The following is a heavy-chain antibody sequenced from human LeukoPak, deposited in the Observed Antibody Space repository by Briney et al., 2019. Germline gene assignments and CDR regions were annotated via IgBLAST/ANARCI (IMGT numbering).Heavy chain of an antibody. CDR1: GFTFSNYA. D-gene: IGHD4/OR15-4a*01. J-gene: IGHJ3*02. V-gene: IGHV3-23*01. CDR2: IGGSGGNT. CDR3: AKDRDHYGAPDAFDI. Sequence: PGGSLRLSCAASGFTFSNYAMSWVRQAPGKGLEWVSAIGGSGGNTYYADSVRGRFSISRDNSENTLYLQMNSLGAEDTAVYYCAKDRDHYGAPDAFDIWGQGTMVTVSS.